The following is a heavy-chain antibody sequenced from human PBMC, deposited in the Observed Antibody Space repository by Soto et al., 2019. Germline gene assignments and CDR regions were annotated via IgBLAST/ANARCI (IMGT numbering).Heavy chain of an antibody. D-gene: IGHD2-2*01. J-gene: IGHJ3*02. Sequence: QVQLVQSGVEVKKPGSSVKVSCKASGGTFSSYAISWVRQAPGQGLEWMGGIIPIFGTANYAQKFQGRVTITADKSTSTAYMELSSLRSEDTAVYYCARAPCSSTSCYWSRAFDIWGQGTMVTVSS. CDR1: GGTFSSYA. V-gene: IGHV1-69*06. CDR2: IIPIFGTA. CDR3: ARAPCSSTSCYWSRAFDI.